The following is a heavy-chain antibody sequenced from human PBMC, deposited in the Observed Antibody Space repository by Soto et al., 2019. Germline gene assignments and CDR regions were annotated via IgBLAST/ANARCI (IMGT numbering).Heavy chain of an antibody. Sequence: LRLSCAASGFTFSSYAMHWVRQAPGKGLEWVAVISYDGSNKYYADSVKGRFTISRDNSKNTLYLQMNSLRAEDTAVYYCARALPRYGLLYYYYGMDVWGQGTTVTVSS. CDR3: ARALPRYGLLYYYYGMDV. V-gene: IGHV3-30-3*01. D-gene: IGHD4-17*01. CDR2: ISYDGSNK. CDR1: GFTFSSYA. J-gene: IGHJ6*02.